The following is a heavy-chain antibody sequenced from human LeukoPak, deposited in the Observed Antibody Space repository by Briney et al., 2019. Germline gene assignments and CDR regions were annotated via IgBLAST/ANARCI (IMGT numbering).Heavy chain of an antibody. D-gene: IGHD1-14*01. CDR2: IYPGDSDT. Sequence: GESLKISCKGSGYIFANYWIAWVRQMPGKGLERMGIIYPGDSDTRYSPSFQGQVTISADKSLSTAYLQWSRLKASHTDMYDCARLSRNFQADYNFDYWGQGTLVTVSS. CDR1: GYIFANYW. CDR3: ARLSRNFQADYNFDY. V-gene: IGHV5-51*01. J-gene: IGHJ4*02.